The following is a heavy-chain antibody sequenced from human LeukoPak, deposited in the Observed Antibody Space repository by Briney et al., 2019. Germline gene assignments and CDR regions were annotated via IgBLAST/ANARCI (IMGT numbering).Heavy chain of an antibody. CDR2: ISSSGSTI. D-gene: IGHD2-21*02. J-gene: IGHJ4*02. V-gene: IGHV3-11*01. CDR3: ARGYCGGDCYSSFDY. Sequence: AGSLRLSCAASGFTFSDYYISWIRQAPRKGQERVSYISSSGSTIYYADSVNDRFTISRDNAKNSLYLQMNSVRAEDTAVYYCARGYCGGDCYSSFDYWGQGTLVTVSS. CDR1: GFTFSDYY.